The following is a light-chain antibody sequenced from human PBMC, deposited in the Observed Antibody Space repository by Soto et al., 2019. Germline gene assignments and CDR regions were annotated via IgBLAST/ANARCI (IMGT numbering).Light chain of an antibody. V-gene: IGLV2-18*02. Sequence: QSALTQPPSVSGSPGQSVTISCTGTSSDVGSYNRVSWYRQPPGTAPKLMIYEVFNRPPGVPDRFSGSKSGNTASLTISGLQAEDEADYYCNSYTSSNTYVFGTGTKVTVL. CDR1: SSDVGSYNR. J-gene: IGLJ1*01. CDR2: EVF. CDR3: NSYTSSNTYV.